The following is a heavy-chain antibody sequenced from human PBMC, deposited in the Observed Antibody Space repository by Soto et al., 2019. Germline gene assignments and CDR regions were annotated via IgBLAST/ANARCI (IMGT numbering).Heavy chain of an antibody. D-gene: IGHD3-10*01. CDR1: GFTFSDYY. J-gene: IGHJ4*02. Sequence: PGGSLRLSCAASGFTFSDYYMSWIRQAPGKGLEWVSYISSSSSYRYYADSVKGRFTISRDNAKNSLYLQMNSLRAEDTAVYYCARVVPSYYGSGSYLGEFDYWGQGTLVTVSS. CDR3: ARVVPSYYGSGSYLGEFDY. CDR2: ISSSSSYR. V-gene: IGHV3-11*06.